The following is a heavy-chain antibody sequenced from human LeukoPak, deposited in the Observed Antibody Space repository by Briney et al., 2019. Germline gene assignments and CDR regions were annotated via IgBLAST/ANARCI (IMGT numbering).Heavy chain of an antibody. D-gene: IGHD3-10*01. CDR3: ARLRSGSSDY. Sequence: EWMGRINPNSGGTNYAQKFQGRVTMTRDTSISTAYMELSRLRSDDTAVYYCARLRSGSSDYWGQGTLVTVSS. J-gene: IGHJ4*02. CDR2: INPNSGGT. V-gene: IGHV1-2*06.